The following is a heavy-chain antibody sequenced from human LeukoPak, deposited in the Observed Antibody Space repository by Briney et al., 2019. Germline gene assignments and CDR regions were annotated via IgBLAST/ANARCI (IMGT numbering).Heavy chain of an antibody. D-gene: IGHD3-9*01. J-gene: IGHJ5*02. Sequence: GGSLRLSCAASGFTFSSYAMSWVRQAPGKGLEWVSAISGSGGSTYYADSVKGRFTISRDNSKNTLYLQMNSLRAEDTAVYYCVKGGRYYDILTGSPEFDPWGQGTLVTVSS. CDR3: VKGGRYYDILTGSPEFDP. CDR1: GFTFSSYA. V-gene: IGHV3-23*01. CDR2: ISGSGGST.